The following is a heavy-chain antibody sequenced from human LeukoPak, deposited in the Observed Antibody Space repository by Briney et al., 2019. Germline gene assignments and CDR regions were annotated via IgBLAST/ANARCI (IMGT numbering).Heavy chain of an antibody. CDR2: IYSGGST. V-gene: IGHV3-53*01. J-gene: IGHJ5*02. CDR3: ARSITMVRGVIIPANNWFDP. CDR1: GFTVSSNY. Sequence: PGRSLRLSCAASGFTVSSNYMSWVRQAPGKGLEWVSVIYSGGSTYYADSVKGRFTISRDNSKNTLYLQMNSLRAEDTAVYYCARSITMVRGVIIPANNWFDPWGQGTLVTVSS. D-gene: IGHD3-10*01.